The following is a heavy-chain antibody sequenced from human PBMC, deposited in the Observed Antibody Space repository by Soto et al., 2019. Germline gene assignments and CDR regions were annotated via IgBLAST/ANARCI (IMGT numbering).Heavy chain of an antibody. D-gene: IGHD1-1*01. J-gene: IGHJ6*02. CDR2: IYYSGST. V-gene: IGHV4-59*01. Sequence: PSETLSLTCTVSGGSISSYYWSWIRQPPGKGLEWIGYIYYSGSTNYNPSLKSRVTISVDTSKNQFSLKLSSVTAADTAVYYCARVSGTTGGMDVWGQGTTVTVS. CDR3: ARVSGTTGGMDV. CDR1: GGSISSYY.